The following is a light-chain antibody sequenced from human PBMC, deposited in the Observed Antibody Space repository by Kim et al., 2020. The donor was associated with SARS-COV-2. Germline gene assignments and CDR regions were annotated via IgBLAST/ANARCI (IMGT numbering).Light chain of an antibody. J-gene: IGLJ2*01. V-gene: IGLV3-1*01. CDR2: QDN. Sequence: SYELTQPPSVSVSPGQTASITCSGNKLGDEYASWYQQKPGQSPVLVIYQDNKRPSGIPERFSGSNSGNTATLTISGTQAMDEADYHCQAWDSSTVLFGGGTQLTVL. CDR1: KLGDEY. CDR3: QAWDSSTVL.